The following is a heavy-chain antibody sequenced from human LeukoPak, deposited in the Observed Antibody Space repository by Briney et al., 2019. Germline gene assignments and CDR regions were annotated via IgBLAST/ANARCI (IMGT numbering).Heavy chain of an antibody. CDR1: GFTFSDYY. J-gene: IGHJ4*02. CDR3: ARDYHSMMVATRFDY. D-gene: IGHD3-22*01. Sequence: GGSLRLSCAASGFTFSDYYMSWIRQAPGKGLEWVSYISSSGSTIYYADSVKGRFTISRDNAKNSLYLQMNSLRAEDTAVYYCARDYHSMMVATRFDYWGQGTLVTVSS. CDR2: ISSSGSTI. V-gene: IGHV3-11*01.